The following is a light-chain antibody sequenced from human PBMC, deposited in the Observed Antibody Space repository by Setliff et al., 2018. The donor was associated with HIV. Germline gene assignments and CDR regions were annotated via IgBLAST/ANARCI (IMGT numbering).Light chain of an antibody. Sequence: QSVLTQPPSVSAAPGQKVTISCSGSSPNVGNNYVSWYQHLPGTAPKLLIYDNNKRPSEIPDRFSGSKSGTSATLDITGLQTGDEADYCCGTWDSSLSAGIFGGGTKVTVL. V-gene: IGLV1-51*01. CDR1: SPNVGNNY. J-gene: IGLJ2*01. CDR2: DNN. CDR3: GTWDSSLSAGI.